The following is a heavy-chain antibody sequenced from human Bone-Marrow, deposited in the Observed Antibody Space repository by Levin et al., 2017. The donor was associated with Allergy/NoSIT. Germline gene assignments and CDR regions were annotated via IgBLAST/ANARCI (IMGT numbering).Heavy chain of an antibody. D-gene: IGHD3/OR15-3a*01. J-gene: IGHJ6*03. CDR3: ARVRAELDWDEDAGPHSQYYFYYMDV. Sequence: ESGPTLVKPTETLTLTCTVSGFSLSDNRMGVSWIRQPPGKALEWLAHIFWNDEESYNPSLKTRVSISKDTSKSQVVLSMTNMDPVDTATFYCARVRAELDWDEDAGPHSQYYFYYMDVWGKGTRVTVSS. V-gene: IGHV2-26*01. CDR1: GFSLSDNRMG. CDR2: IFWNDEE.